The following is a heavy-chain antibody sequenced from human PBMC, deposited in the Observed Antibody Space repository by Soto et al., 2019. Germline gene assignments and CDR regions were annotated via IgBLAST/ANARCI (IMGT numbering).Heavy chain of an antibody. CDR3: ARGHGRVAH. J-gene: IGHJ4*02. CDR2: INHSGFT. CDR1: GGSFTGYY. V-gene: IGHV4-34*01. Sequence: QLQLHQSGAGLLKPSETLSLPCDVSGGSFTGYYWSWIRQPPGKGLEWIGEINHSGFTNYNPSLTGRVTISLDTSTSQFSLKLKSLTAADTAFYFCARGHGRVAHWGQGTLVTVSS.